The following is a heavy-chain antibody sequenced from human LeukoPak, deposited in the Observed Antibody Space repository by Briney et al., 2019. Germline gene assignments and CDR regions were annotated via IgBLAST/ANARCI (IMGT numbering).Heavy chain of an antibody. CDR1: RFTFSSYS. J-gene: IGHJ6*03. D-gene: IGHD1-26*01. Sequence: GGSLRLSCAASRFTFSSYSMNWVRQAPGKGLEWVSSISSSSSYIYYADSVKGRFTISRDNSKNTLYLQMNSLRAEDTAVYYCAKAPPWELPGEDYYYYMDVWGKGTTVTVSS. V-gene: IGHV3-21*04. CDR3: AKAPPWELPGEDYYYYMDV. CDR2: ISSSSSYI.